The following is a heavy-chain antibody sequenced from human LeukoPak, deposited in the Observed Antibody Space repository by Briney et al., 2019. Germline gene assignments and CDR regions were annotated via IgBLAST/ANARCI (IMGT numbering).Heavy chain of an antibody. Sequence: YISSSGSTIYYADSVKGRFTISRDNAKNSLYLQMNSLRAEDTAVYYCARGATMIGWFDPWGQGTLVTVSS. J-gene: IGHJ5*02. V-gene: IGHV3-48*03. CDR3: ARGATMIGWFDP. D-gene: IGHD3-10*02. CDR2: ISSSGSTI.